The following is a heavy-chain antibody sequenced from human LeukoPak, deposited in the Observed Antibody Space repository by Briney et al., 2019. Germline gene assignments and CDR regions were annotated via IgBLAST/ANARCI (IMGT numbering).Heavy chain of an antibody. Sequence: SETLSLTCAVSGGSISSGGYSWSWIRQPPGKGLEWIGYIYHSGSTYYNPSLKSRVTISVDRSKNQFSLELSSVTAADTAVYYCATFRYYLDYWGQGTLVTVSS. J-gene: IGHJ4*02. V-gene: IGHV4-30-2*01. CDR1: GGSISSGGYS. D-gene: IGHD1-14*01. CDR2: IYHSGST. CDR3: ATFRYYLDY.